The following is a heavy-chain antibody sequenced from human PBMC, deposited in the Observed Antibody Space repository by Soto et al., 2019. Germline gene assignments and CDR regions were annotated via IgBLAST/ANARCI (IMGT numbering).Heavy chain of an antibody. V-gene: IGHV3-11*01. CDR3: ARDVVVVTAIVLDYYGMDV. CDR2: ISSSGSTI. D-gene: IGHD2-21*02. CDR1: GFTFSDYY. Sequence: QVQLVESGGGLVKPGGSLRLSCAASGFTFSDYYMSWIRQAPGKGLEWVSYISSSGSTIYYADSVKGRFTISRDNAKNSLYLQMNCLRAEDTAVYYCARDVVVVTAIVLDYYGMDVWGQGTTVTVSS. J-gene: IGHJ6*02.